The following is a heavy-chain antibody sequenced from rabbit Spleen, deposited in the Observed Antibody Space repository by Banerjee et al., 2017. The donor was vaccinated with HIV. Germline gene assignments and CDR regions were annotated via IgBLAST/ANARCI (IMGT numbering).Heavy chain of an antibody. CDR2: IEPIFGST. V-gene: IGHV1S47*01. D-gene: IGHD1-1*01. CDR3: VRDKASVSGDYGPYYFNL. J-gene: IGHJ4*01. CDR1: GFDFSSYG. Sequence: QEQLTETGGGLVQPGGSLKLSCKASGFDFSSYGVSWVRQAPGKGLEWIGYIEPIFGSTYYASWVNGRFTISSHNAQNTVFLQMTSLTAADTATYFCVRDKASVSGDYGPYYFNLWGQGTLVTVS.